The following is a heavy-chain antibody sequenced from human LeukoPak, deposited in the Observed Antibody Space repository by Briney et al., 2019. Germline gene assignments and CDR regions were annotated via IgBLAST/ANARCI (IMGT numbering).Heavy chain of an antibody. CDR2: INHSGST. J-gene: IGHJ2*01. CDR1: GGSFSGYY. CDR3: ARQRHYYGSSGTYYWYFDL. Sequence: SETLSLTCAVYGGSFSGYYWSWIRQPPGKGLEWIGEINHSGSTNYNPSLKSRVTISVDTSKNQFSLKLSSVTAADTAVYYCARQRHYYGSSGTYYWYFDLWGRGTLVTVSS. D-gene: IGHD3-22*01. V-gene: IGHV4-34*01.